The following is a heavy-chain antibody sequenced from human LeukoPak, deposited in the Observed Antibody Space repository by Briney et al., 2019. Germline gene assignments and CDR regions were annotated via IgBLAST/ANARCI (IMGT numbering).Heavy chain of an antibody. Sequence: ASVKVSCKASGYTFTGYYMHWVRQAPGQGLEWMGWINPNSGGTNYAQKFQGRVTMTRDTSISTAYMELSRLRSDDTAVYYCARVVRYCSSTSCFRGGAFDIWGQGTMVTVSS. V-gene: IGHV1-2*02. J-gene: IGHJ3*02. CDR3: ARVVRYCSSTSCFRGGAFDI. D-gene: IGHD2-2*01. CDR1: GYTFTGYY. CDR2: INPNSGGT.